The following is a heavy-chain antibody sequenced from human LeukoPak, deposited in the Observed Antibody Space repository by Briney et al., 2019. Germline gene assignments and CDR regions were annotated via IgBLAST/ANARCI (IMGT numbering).Heavy chain of an antibody. J-gene: IGHJ4*02. V-gene: IGHV4-4*07. Sequence: SETLSLSCTVSGGSISSYYWSWIRQPAGKGLEWIGRIYTSGSTNYNPSLKSRVTMSVDTSKNQFSLKLSSVTAADTAVYYCARVSSSGGMRYFDYWGQGTLVTVSS. CDR3: ARVSSSGGMRYFDY. D-gene: IGHD6-6*01. CDR2: IYTSGST. CDR1: GGSISSYY.